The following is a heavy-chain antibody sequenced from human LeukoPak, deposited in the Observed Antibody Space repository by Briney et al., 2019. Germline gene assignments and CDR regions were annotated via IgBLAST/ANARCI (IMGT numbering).Heavy chain of an antibody. J-gene: IGHJ6*02. Sequence: GASVTVSCKASGGTFSSYAISWVRQAPGQGLEWMGGIIPIFGTANYAQKFQGRVTITADESTSTAYMELSSLRSEDTAVYYCASCRSGYSLINYYYGMDVWGQGTTVTVSS. D-gene: IGHD3-3*01. CDR3: ASCRSGYSLINYYYGMDV. V-gene: IGHV1-69*13. CDR1: GGTFSSYA. CDR2: IIPIFGTA.